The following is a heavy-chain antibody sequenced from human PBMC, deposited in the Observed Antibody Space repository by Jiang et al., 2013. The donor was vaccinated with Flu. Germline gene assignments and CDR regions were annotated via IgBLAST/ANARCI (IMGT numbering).Heavy chain of an antibody. J-gene: IGHJ4*02. CDR3: TDGSGGNYQSFEY. CDR2: IKSEADGGTT. V-gene: IGHV3-15*07. Sequence: QLLESGGDLVKPGGSLRLSCVVSGLTFNNAWMNWVRQAPGKGLEWVGRIKSEADGGTTDYAAPVKGRFTISRDDSENTLYLQMNSLKTEDTAVYYCTDGSGGNYQSFEYWGQGTLVTVSS. D-gene: IGHD2-8*02. CDR1: GLTFNNAW.